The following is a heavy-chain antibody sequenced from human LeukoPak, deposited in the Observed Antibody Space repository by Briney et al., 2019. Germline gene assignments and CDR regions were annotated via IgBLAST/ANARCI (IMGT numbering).Heavy chain of an antibody. CDR2: IYSGGST. V-gene: IGHV4-39*01. J-gene: IGHJ3*02. CDR3: ARHSRSGSGGYENAFDI. D-gene: IGHD5-12*01. Sequence: SETLSLTCTVSGGSISSSSYYLDWIRQSPGKGLEWIGNIYSGGSTYYTPSLKSRVTISVDTSKNQFSLKLSSVTAADTAIYFCARHSRSGSGGYENAFDIWGQGTMVTVSS. CDR1: GGSISSSSYY.